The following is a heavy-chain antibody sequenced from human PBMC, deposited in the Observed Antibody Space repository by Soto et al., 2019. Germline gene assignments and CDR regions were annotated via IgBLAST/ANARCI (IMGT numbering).Heavy chain of an antibody. V-gene: IGHV3-30*18. J-gene: IGHJ4*02. Sequence: WGSLRLSCATSGFTFSSYGMHWVRQAPGKGLEWVALISYDVINQYYADSVKGRFTIPRDNSKNTLFLQMNSLRADDTAVYYCAKDQASGQGSFDSWGQGTLVTVSS. CDR2: ISYDVINQ. CDR1: GFTFSSYG. CDR3: AKDQASGQGSFDS.